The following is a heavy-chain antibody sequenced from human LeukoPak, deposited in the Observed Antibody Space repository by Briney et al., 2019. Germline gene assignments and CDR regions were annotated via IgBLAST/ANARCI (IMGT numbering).Heavy chain of an antibody. CDR2: IRYDGSNK. CDR3: AKDLLPGYSGYDSSPLY. V-gene: IGHV3-30*02. CDR1: GFTFSSYG. Sequence: GGSLRLSYAASGFTFSSYGMHWVRQAPGKGLEWVAFIRYDGSNKYYADSVKGRFTISRDNSKNTLYLQMNSLRAEDTAVYYCAKDLLPGYSGYDSSPLYWGQGTLVTVSS. J-gene: IGHJ4*02. D-gene: IGHD5-12*01.